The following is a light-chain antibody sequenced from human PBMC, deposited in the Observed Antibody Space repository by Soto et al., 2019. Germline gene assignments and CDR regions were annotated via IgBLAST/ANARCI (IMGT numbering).Light chain of an antibody. V-gene: IGKV1-9*01. J-gene: IGKJ1*01. CDR1: QGISSY. Sequence: DIQLTQSPSFLSASVGDRVTITCRASQGISSYLAWYQQKPGKAPKLLIYAASTLQSGVPSRFSGSGSGTEFTLTISSLQPDDFATYYCQQYNSYPTFGQGTKVDI. CDR3: QQYNSYPT. CDR2: AAS.